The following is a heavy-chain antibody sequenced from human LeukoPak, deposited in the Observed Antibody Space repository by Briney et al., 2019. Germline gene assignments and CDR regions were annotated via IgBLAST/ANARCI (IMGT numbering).Heavy chain of an antibody. V-gene: IGHV4-59*01. CDR1: GGSISSYY. CDR2: IYYSGST. J-gene: IGHJ5*02. Sequence: SETLSLTCTVSGGSISSYYWSWIRQPPGKGLEWIGYIYYSGSTNYNPSLKSRLTVSVDTSKNQFSLQLSSVTAADTAVYYCARGSLMNWFDPWGQGTLVTVSS. CDR3: ARGSLMNWFDP. D-gene: IGHD2-8*01.